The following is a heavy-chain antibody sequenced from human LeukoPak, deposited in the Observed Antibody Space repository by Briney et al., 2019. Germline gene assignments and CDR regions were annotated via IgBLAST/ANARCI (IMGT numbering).Heavy chain of an antibody. J-gene: IGHJ5*02. CDR2: IYYSGST. D-gene: IGHD6-13*01. CDR1: GGSISSSSYY. CDR3: TKKGGGQLVNTRRWFDP. Sequence: KASETLSLTCTVSGGSISSSSYYWGWIRQPPGKGLEWIGSIYYSGSTYYNPSLKSRVTISVDTAKNQFSLRLTSVTAADTAVYYCTKKGGGQLVNTRRWFDPWGQGTPVTVSS. V-gene: IGHV4-39*01.